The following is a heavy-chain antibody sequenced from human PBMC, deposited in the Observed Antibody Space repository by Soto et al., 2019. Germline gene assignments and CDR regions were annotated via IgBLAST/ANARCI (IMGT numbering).Heavy chain of an antibody. CDR3: VRARATDSRPDF. CDR1: GFTFSLYA. J-gene: IGHJ4*02. Sequence: GGSLRLSCVASGFTFSLYAMVWVRQAPGKGLEWVSSISGDSTFIYYADSLKDRFSISRDNAKNSLYLQMDSLRVEDTATYYCVRARATDSRPDFWGQGTLVTVSS. CDR2: ISGDSTFI. D-gene: IGHD3-22*01. V-gene: IGHV3-21*01.